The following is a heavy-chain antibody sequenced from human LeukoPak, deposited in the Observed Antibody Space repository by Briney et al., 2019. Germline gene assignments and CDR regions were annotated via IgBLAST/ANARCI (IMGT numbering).Heavy chain of an antibody. Sequence: GGSLRLSCAASGFTFHNYAIHWVRQAPGNVQEWVSLNSGDGITTYFAYSVKGRFTISRDNSKSSLFLQMNSLRTEDTALYYCARDHVYGGADYWGQGTLVTVSS. CDR2: NSGDGITT. V-gene: IGHV3-43*02. CDR3: ARDHVYGGADY. D-gene: IGHD5/OR15-5a*01. J-gene: IGHJ4*02. CDR1: GFTFHNYA.